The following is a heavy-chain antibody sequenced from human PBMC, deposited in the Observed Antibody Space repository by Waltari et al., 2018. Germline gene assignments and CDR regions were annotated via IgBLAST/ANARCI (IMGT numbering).Heavy chain of an antibody. CDR3: ARGGGGNSP. D-gene: IGHD2-21*02. Sequence: QVQLVESGGGVVQPGRSLRLSCAASGFTFSSYAMHWVRQAPGKGLEWVAVISYDGSNKYYADSVKGRFTISRDNSKNTLYLQMNSLRAEDTAVYYCARGGGGNSPWGQGTLVTVSS. CDR1: GFTFSSYA. J-gene: IGHJ5*02. CDR2: ISYDGSNK. V-gene: IGHV3-30-3*01.